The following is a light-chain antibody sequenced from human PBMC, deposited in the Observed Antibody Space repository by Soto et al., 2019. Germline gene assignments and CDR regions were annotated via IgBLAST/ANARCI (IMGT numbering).Light chain of an antibody. CDR1: SGHSSYA. V-gene: IGLV4-69*01. CDR2: LNSDGSH. CDR3: QTWGTGIHV. J-gene: IGLJ1*01. Sequence: QSVLTQSPSASVSLGASVKLTCTLSSGHSSYAIAWHQQQPEKGPRYLMKLNSDGSHSKGDGIPDRFSGSSSGAERYLIISSLQSEDEADYYCQTWGTGIHVFGTGTKVTVL.